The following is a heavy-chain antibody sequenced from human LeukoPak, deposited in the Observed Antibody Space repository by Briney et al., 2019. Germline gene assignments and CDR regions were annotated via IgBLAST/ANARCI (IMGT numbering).Heavy chain of an antibody. CDR1: GFTFSSYS. Sequence: GGSLRLSCAASGFTFSSYSMNWVRQAPGKGLEWFSYISSSSSTIYYADSAKGRFTISRDNAKNSLYLQMNSLRAEDTAVYYCAREEGNLRGSPPVYWGQGTLVTASS. V-gene: IGHV3-48*04. CDR3: AREEGNLRGSPPVY. D-gene: IGHD3-16*01. CDR2: ISSSSSTI. J-gene: IGHJ4*02.